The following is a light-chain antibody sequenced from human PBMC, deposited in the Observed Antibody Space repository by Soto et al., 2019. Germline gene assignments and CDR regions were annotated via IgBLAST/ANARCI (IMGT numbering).Light chain of an antibody. CDR1: QHINIY. Sequence: DIQMTQSPSSLSASVGDRVTITCQASQHINIYLNWYQHQPGKAPKLLIFDASNLATGVPSRFSGSGSGTDFTFTISSLQPEDFATYYCQQYHNFPITFGQGTRLEIK. CDR3: QQYHNFPIT. V-gene: IGKV1-33*01. J-gene: IGKJ5*01. CDR2: DAS.